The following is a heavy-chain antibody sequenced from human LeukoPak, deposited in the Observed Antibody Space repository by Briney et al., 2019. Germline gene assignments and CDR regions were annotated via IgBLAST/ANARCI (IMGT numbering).Heavy chain of an antibody. J-gene: IGHJ3*02. D-gene: IGHD1-1*01. Sequence: SETLSLTCAVYGGSFSGYYWSWIRQPPGKGREWIGEINHSGSTNYNPSLKSRVTISVDTSKNQFSLKLSSVTAADTAVYYCAKETGYGAFDIWGQGTMVTVSS. CDR3: AKETGYGAFDI. CDR2: INHSGST. V-gene: IGHV4-34*01. CDR1: GGSFSGYY.